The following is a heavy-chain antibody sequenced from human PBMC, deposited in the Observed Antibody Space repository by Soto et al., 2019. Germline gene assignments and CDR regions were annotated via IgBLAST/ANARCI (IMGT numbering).Heavy chain of an antibody. V-gene: IGHV3-53*01. Sequence: PGGSLRLSCAVSGFTVGYYYVTWFRHASGEGLDWVSVMVSGVSTHYADSVTGRSTDSKDVSNNTVYLHMSSLRAEDTDVYFSATETRNVGIGYFDPWGLGTLVTVSS. D-gene: IGHD1-26*01. J-gene: IGHJ4*01. CDR2: MVSGVST. CDR3: ATETRNVGIGYFDP. CDR1: GFTVGYYY.